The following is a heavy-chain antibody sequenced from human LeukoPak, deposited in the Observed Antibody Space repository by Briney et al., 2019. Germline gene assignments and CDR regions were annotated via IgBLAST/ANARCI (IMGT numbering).Heavy chain of an antibody. CDR3: AKDSGYYDSSGYSSY. D-gene: IGHD3-22*01. Sequence: GGSLRLSCAASGFTFSSYAMSWVRQAPGKGLEWVSAISGSGGSTYYADSVKGRFTISRDNSKNTLYLQMNSLRAEDTAVYCCAKDSGYYDSSGYSSYWGQGTLVTVSS. V-gene: IGHV3-23*01. CDR1: GFTFSSYA. CDR2: ISGSGGST. J-gene: IGHJ4*02.